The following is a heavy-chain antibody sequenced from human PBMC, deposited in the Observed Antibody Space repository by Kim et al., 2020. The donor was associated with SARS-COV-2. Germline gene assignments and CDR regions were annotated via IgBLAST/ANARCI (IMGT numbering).Heavy chain of an antibody. Sequence: GGSLRLSCVASGFSSSDYYMTWFRQAPGKGPEWLSYISSTSSYTNYAESVRGRFTISRDNSKNSVFLQMTSLRGDDTAMYYCARGGSGRHTDHWGQGTLVTVSS. CDR1: GFSSSDYY. J-gene: IGHJ4*02. CDR2: ISSTSSYT. V-gene: IGHV3-11*03. D-gene: IGHD6-19*01. CDR3: ARGGSGRHTDH.